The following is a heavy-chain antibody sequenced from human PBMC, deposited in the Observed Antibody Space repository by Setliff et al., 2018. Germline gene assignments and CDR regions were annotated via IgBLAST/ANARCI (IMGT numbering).Heavy chain of an antibody. Sequence: GGSLRLSCAASGFVFSDYNMNWVRQAPGKGLEWVSYISYSGNSRYYVNPVKGRFTITRDNARKSLYLQMDTLRVEDTAVYYCVGGKDRSGYYQSPTSDDGFDIWGQGTWVTVSS. CDR1: GFVFSDYN. D-gene: IGHD3-3*01. CDR2: ISYSGNSR. V-gene: IGHV3-48*01. J-gene: IGHJ3*02. CDR3: VGGKDRSGYYQSPTSDDGFDI.